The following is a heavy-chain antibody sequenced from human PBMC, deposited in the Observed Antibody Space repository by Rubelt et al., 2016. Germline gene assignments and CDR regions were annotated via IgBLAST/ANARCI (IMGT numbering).Heavy chain of an antibody. CDR1: GFTLSSYW. J-gene: IGHJ4*02. Sequence: EVQLVESGGGLVQPGGSLRLSCAASGFTLSSYWMHWVRQAPGQGLVWVSRINSDGSITSYADSVKGRFTISRDNAKNPLYLQMNRLRAEDTAVHYCVSSGLDYWGQGTLVTVSS. V-gene: IGHV3-74*01. D-gene: IGHD6-25*01. CDR3: VSSGLDY. CDR2: INSDGSIT.